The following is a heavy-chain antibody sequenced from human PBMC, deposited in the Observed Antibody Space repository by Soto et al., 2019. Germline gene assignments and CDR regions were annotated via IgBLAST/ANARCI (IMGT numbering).Heavy chain of an antibody. Sequence: PGGSLRLSCAASGFTFSSYAMHWVRQAPGKGLEWVAVISYDGSNKYYADSVKGRFTISRDNSKNTLYLQMNSLRAEDTAVYYCARSEWVDYWGQGTMVTVYS. CDR1: GFTFSSYA. D-gene: IGHD2-8*01. CDR3: ARSEWVDY. J-gene: IGHJ4*02. CDR2: ISYDGSNK. V-gene: IGHV3-30-3*01.